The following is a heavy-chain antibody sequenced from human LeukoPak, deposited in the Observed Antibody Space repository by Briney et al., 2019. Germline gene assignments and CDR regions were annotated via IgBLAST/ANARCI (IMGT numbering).Heavy chain of an antibody. CDR3: ARSVWWPQQDDSTFDP. Sequence: GASVKVSCKASGGTFSSYAISWVRQAPGQGLEWMGGIIPIFGTANYAQKFQGRVTITADESTSTAYMELSSLRSEDTAVYYCARSVWWPQQDDSTFDPWGQGTLVTVSS. J-gene: IGHJ5*02. V-gene: IGHV1-69*13. CDR1: GGTFSSYA. D-gene: IGHD2-15*01. CDR2: IIPIFGTA.